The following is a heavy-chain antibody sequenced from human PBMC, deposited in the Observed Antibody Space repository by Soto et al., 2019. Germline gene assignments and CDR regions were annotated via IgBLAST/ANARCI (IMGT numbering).Heavy chain of an antibody. CDR1: GGSISSGGYY. D-gene: IGHD3-3*01. Sequence: QVQLQESGPGLVKPSQTLSLTCTVSGGSISSGGYYWSWIRQHPGKGLEWIGYIYYSGSTYYNPSLTTRDTIAINTAKNQFTLKLSYVTAADTAVNDCARAESGDYSNFDYWGQGTLVTVSS. CDR2: IYYSGST. J-gene: IGHJ4*02. V-gene: IGHV4-31*03. CDR3: ARAESGDYSNFDY.